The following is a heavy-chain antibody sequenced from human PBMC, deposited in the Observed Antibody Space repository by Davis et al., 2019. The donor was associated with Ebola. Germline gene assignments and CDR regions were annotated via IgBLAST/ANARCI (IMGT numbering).Heavy chain of an antibody. CDR2: IYYSGST. Sequence: MPSETLSLTCTVSGGSISSSSYYWGWIRQPPGKGLEWIGSIYYSGSTYYNPSLKSRVTISVDTSKNQFSLKLSSVTAADTAVYYCAQQLGDYGGNALRYWGQGTLVTVSS. V-gene: IGHV4-39*01. CDR3: AQQLGDYGGNALRY. CDR1: GGSISSSSYY. J-gene: IGHJ4*02. D-gene: IGHD4-23*01.